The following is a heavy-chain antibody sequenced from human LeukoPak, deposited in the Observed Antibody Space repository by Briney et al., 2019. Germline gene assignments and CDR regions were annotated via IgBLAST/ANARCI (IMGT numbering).Heavy chain of an antibody. CDR3: ARDSNTYYYGSGSYNPDY. D-gene: IGHD3-10*01. CDR1: GFTFSSYW. J-gene: IGHJ4*02. Sequence: GGSLRLSCAASGFTFSSYWMHWVRQAPGKGLVWVSRINTDGSNTNYVDSEKGRFTISRDNAKNTLYLQMNSLRVEDTAVYFCARDSNTYYYGSGSYNPDYWGQGTLVTVSS. V-gene: IGHV3-74*01. CDR2: INTDGSNT.